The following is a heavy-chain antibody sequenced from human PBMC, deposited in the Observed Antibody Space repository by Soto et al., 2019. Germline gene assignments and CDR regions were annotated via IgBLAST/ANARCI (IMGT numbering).Heavy chain of an antibody. CDR2: IHSGDRT. CDR3: GTRGP. V-gene: IGHV3-53*01. Sequence: EVQLVESGGGLIQPGGYLRLSCSASGFTVSSDFMTWVRQAQGKGLEWVSMIHSGDRTFYADSVNGRFTIYRDTSENTLSLQRNSLRVEDTAVYYCGTRGPWGQGTLVTVSS. J-gene: IGHJ4*02. CDR1: GFTVSSDF.